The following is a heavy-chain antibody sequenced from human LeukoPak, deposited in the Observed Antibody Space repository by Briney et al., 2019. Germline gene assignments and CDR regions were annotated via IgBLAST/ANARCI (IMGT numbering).Heavy chain of an antibody. CDR1: GFTFSTSW. J-gene: IGHJ4*02. CDR2: IKQHGSEI. CDR3: ATDRGAY. V-gene: IGHV3-7*01. D-gene: IGHD3-10*01. Sequence: GGSLRLSCAASGFTFSTSWMNWVRRAPGKGLEWVALIKQHGSEIYHADSVKGRFTISRDDAANSLYLQMYSLRVKDTAVYYCATDRGAYWGQGTLVTVSS.